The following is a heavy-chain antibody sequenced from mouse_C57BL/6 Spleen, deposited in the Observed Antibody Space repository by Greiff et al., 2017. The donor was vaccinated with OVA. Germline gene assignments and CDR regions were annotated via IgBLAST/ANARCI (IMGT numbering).Heavy chain of an antibody. J-gene: IGHJ4*01. Sequence: EVMLVESGGGLVQPKGSLKLSCAASGFSFNTYAMNWVRQAPGKGLEWVARIRSKSNNYATYYADSVKDRFTISRDDSESMLYLQMNNLKTEDTAMYYCVRFFTRYYAMDYWGQGTSVTVSS. CDR2: IRSKSNNYAT. CDR1: GFSFNTYA. V-gene: IGHV10-1*01. CDR3: VRFFTRYYAMDY.